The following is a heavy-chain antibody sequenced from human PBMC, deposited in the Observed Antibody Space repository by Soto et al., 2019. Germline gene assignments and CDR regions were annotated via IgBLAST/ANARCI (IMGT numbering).Heavy chain of an antibody. CDR2: IYYSGST. V-gene: IGHV4-30-4*01. Sequence: SETLSLTCTVSGGSISSGDYYWSWIRQPPGKGLEWIGYIYYSGSTYYNPSLKSRVTISVDTSKNQFSLKLSSVTAADTAVYYCARGGGYYYDSSGSGTPGDFDYWGQGTLVTVSS. CDR1: GGSISSGDYY. CDR3: ARGGGYYYDSSGSGTPGDFDY. J-gene: IGHJ4*02. D-gene: IGHD3-22*01.